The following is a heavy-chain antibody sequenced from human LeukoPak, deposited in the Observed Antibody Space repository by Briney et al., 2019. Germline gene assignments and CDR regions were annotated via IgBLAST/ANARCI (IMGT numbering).Heavy chain of an antibody. CDR3: AKGSNLDFHN. CDR1: GFSFSNFW. Sequence: GGSLRLSCAASGFSFSNFWMHWVRQAPGMGLVWVSQINPDGTAALYADSVKGRFTISRDNAKSTLYLQMNTLRAEDTAVYYCAKGSNLDFHNWGQGILVRVSS. V-gene: IGHV3-74*01. CDR2: INPDGTAA. J-gene: IGHJ4*02.